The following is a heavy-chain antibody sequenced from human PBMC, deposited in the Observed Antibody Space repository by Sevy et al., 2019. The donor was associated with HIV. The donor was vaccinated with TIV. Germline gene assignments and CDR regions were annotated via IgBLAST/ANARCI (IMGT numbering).Heavy chain of an antibody. J-gene: IGHJ6*02. CDR2: IYQDGSEK. CDR3: AREGSYGDYMLSYYYGMDV. D-gene: IGHD4-17*01. Sequence: GGSLRLSCAASGFSFRSYWMTWVRQAPGKGLEWVASIYQDGSEKYYMDSVKGRFTVSRDNAKNSLFLQMNSLRVEDTAVYYCAREGSYGDYMLSYYYGMDVWSQGTTVTVPS. CDR1: GFSFRSYW. V-gene: IGHV3-7*01.